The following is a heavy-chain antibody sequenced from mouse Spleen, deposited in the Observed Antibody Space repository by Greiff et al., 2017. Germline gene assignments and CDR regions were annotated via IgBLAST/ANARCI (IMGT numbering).Heavy chain of an antibody. J-gene: IGHJ3*01. CDR1: GYAFSSYW. V-gene: IGHV1-80*01. Sequence: VMLVESGAELVKPGASVKISCKASGYAFSSYWMNWVKQRPGKGLEWIGQIYPGDGDTNYNGKFKGKATLTADKSSSTAYMQLSSLTSEDSAVYFCARSGDGYSFAYWGQGTLVTVSA. D-gene: IGHD2-3*01. CDR3: ARSGDGYSFAY. CDR2: IYPGDGDT.